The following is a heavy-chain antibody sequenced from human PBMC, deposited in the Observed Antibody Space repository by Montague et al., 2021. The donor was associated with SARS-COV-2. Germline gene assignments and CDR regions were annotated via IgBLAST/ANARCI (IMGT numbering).Heavy chain of an antibody. Sequence: TLSLTCTVSGGSISSGGYYWSWIRQHPGKGLEWIGYIYYSGXTXYXXXXKXRVTISVDTSKNQFSLKLRSVTAADTAVYYCARVHIVVVTAMRYFDLWGRGTLVTVSS. CDR2: IYYSGXT. V-gene: IGHV4-31*03. CDR3: ARVHIVVVTAMRYFDL. D-gene: IGHD2-21*02. J-gene: IGHJ2*01. CDR1: GGSISSGGYY.